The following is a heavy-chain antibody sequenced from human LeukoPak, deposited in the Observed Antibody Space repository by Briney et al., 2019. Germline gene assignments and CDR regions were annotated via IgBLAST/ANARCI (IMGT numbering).Heavy chain of an antibody. D-gene: IGHD5-24*01. CDR2: IRSKANSYAT. CDR3: TSRGEMATFYFDY. J-gene: IGHJ4*02. Sequence: GGSLRLSXAASGFTFSGSAMHWVRQASGKGLEWVGRIRSKANSYATAYAASVKGRFTISRDDSKNTAYLQMNSLKTEDTAVYYCTSRGEMATFYFDYWGQGTLVTVSS. CDR1: GFTFSGSA. V-gene: IGHV3-73*01.